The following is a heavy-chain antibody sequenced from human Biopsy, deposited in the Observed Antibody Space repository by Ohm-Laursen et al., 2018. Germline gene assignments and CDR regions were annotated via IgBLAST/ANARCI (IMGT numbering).Heavy chain of an antibody. CDR1: GYTLTELS. CDR2: FAPENGKT. D-gene: IGHD1-1*01. V-gene: IGHV1-24*01. Sequence: SVKLSCKVSGYTLTELSMHWVRQAPGKGLEWMGGFAPENGKTVYAQNFQARVSMTEDTSTDTAYMELRSLRSEDTAVYYCAADINVWNVNYWGQGTQVTVSS. J-gene: IGHJ4*02. CDR3: AADINVWNVNY.